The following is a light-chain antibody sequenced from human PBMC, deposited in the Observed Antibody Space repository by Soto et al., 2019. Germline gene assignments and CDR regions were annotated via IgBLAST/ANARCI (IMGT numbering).Light chain of an antibody. CDR2: DAS. CDR1: QDIRND. V-gene: IGKV1-13*02. Sequence: AIQMTQFPSSLSASVRDRVTVTCRASQDIRNDLGWYQQKPGKAHKLLIYDASSLESGVQSRFSGSGSGTEFTLTIGSLQPDDFATYYCKQYNSYSLTFGQGTKVDI. J-gene: IGKJ1*01. CDR3: KQYNSYSLT.